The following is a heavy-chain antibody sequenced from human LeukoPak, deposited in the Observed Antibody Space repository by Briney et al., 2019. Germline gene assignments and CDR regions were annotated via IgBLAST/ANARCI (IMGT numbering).Heavy chain of an antibody. D-gene: IGHD4-23*01. J-gene: IGHJ4*02. Sequence: SETLSLTCTVSGGSISSYYWSWIRQPAGKGLEWIGRIYTSGSTNYNPSLKSRVTMSVDTSKNQFSLKLSSVTAADTAVYYCARGNGGPNRGAFRRRVGYYFDYWGQGTLVTVSS. CDR2: IYTSGST. V-gene: IGHV4-4*07. CDR3: ARGNGGPNRGAFRRRVGYYFDY. CDR1: GGSISSYY.